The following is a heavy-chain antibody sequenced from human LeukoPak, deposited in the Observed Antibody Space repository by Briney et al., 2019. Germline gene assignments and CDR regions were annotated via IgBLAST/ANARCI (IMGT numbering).Heavy chain of an antibody. CDR3: AREPSYDFLPYYMDV. Sequence: GGSLRLSCAASGFTFSSYWMSWVRQAPGKGLEWVANIKQDGSEKYYVDSVKGRFTISRDNAKNSLYLQMNSLRAEDTAVYYCAREPSYDFLPYYMDVWGKGATVTVSS. CDR1: GFTFSSYW. CDR2: IKQDGSEK. J-gene: IGHJ6*03. D-gene: IGHD3-3*01. V-gene: IGHV3-7*01.